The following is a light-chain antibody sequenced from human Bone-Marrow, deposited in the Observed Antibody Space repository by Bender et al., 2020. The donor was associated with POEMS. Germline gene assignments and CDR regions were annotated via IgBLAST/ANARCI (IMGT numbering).Light chain of an antibody. V-gene: IGLV1-44*01. CDR1: NSNIGTNA. J-gene: IGLJ3*02. CDR2: SDN. CDR3: AAWDAGLRGGV. Sequence: QSVLTQPPSASGTPGQRVTISCSGSNSNIGTNAVNWYQQFPGTAPKLLIYSDNQRPSGVPDRFYALKSGTSASLAISGLQSEDEADYYCAAWDAGLRGGVFGGGTKLTVL.